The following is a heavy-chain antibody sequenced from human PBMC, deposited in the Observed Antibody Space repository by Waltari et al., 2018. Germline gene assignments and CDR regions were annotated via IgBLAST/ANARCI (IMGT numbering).Heavy chain of an antibody. CDR3: ARDLGYRSGGSCYGGAFDI. CDR1: GGTFGSHT. CDR2: IIPILGIA. J-gene: IGHJ3*02. V-gene: IGHV1-69*08. D-gene: IGHD2-15*01. Sequence: QVQLVQSGAEVKKPGSSVKVSCKASGGTFGSHTISWMRRAPGQGLEWMGRIIPILGIANYAQKVQGRVTITADKSTSTAYMELSSLRSEDTAVYYCARDLGYRSGGSCYGGAFDIWGQGTMVTVSS.